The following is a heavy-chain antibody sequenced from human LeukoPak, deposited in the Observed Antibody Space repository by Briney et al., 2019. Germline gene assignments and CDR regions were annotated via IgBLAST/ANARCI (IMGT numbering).Heavy chain of an antibody. V-gene: IGHV4-34*01. D-gene: IGHD6-19*01. CDR2: INHSGST. J-gene: IGHJ4*02. CDR3: ASALAVAGTVDY. Sequence: SETLSLTCAVYGGSFSGYYWSWIRQPPGKGLEWIGEINHSGSTNYNPSLKSRVTISVDTSKNQFSLKLSSVTAADTAVYYCASALAVAGTVDYWGQGTLVTVSS. CDR1: GGSFSGYY.